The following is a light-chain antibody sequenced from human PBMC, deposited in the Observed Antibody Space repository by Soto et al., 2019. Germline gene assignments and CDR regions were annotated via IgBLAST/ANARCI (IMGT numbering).Light chain of an antibody. CDR2: AAS. V-gene: IGKV1-9*01. J-gene: IGKJ5*01. CDR1: QDISTH. CDR3: QHLNTYPIT. Sequence: IQLTQSPPSLSASVGDRVTISCRASQDISTHLAWFAQKPGRAPQLLIYAASTLHSGVPSRFSGSGSGTDFTLTISSLQPEDFATYYCQHLNTYPITFGPGTRLEIK.